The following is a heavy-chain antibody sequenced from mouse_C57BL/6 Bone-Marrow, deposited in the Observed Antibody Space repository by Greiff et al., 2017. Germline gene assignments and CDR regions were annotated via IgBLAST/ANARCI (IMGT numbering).Heavy chain of an antibody. V-gene: IGHV1-82*01. CDR3: ARGYYGSSRFAD. D-gene: IGHD1-1*01. Sequence: QVQLQQSGPELVKPGASVKISCKASGYAFSSSWMNWVKQRPGKGLEWIGRIYPGDGDTNYNGKFKGKATLTADKSSSTAYMQLRSLTSEDSAVYFGARGYYGSSRFADWGKGTLVTVSA. CDR1: GYAFSSSW. J-gene: IGHJ3*01. CDR2: IYPGDGDT.